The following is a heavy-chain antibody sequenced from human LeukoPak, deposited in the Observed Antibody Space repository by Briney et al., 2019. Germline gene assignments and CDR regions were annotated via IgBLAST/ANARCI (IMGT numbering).Heavy chain of an antibody. V-gene: IGHV4-59*01. CDR3: ARVRDSSGYYPLDY. CDR1: GGSISSYY. Sequence: SETLSLTCTVSGGSISSYYWSWIRQPPGKGLEWIGYIYYSGSTNYNPSLKGRVTIPVDTSKNQFSLKLSSVTAADTAVYYCARVRDSSGYYPLDYWGQGTLVTVSS. D-gene: IGHD3-22*01. CDR2: IYYSGST. J-gene: IGHJ4*02.